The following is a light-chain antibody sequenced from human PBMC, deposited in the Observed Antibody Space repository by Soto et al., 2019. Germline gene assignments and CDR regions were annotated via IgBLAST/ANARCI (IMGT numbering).Light chain of an antibody. CDR3: MQGTHWPPA. V-gene: IGKV2-30*01. J-gene: IGKJ4*02. CDR1: QSLVYSDGKTY. Sequence: DVVMTQSPLSLPVTLGQPASISCRSSQSLVYSDGKTYLNWFQQRPGQSPRRLIYKVSNRDSGVPDRFSGSGSGTDFTLKISRVEAEDVGVYYCMQGTHWPPAFGCGTKVDIX. CDR2: KVS.